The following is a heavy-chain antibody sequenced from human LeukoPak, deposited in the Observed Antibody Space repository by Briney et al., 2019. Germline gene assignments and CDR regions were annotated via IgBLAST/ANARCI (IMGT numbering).Heavy chain of an antibody. CDR3: ARAPGYSGYFDY. CDR1: GFTFSNYG. Sequence: GGSLRFSCTTSGFTFSNYGMHWVRQTPGKGLEWVAFIRYDESNKYYADSVKGRFTISRDNSRNTLYLQMNSLRAEDTAVYYCARAPGYSGYFDYWGQGTLVTVSS. CDR2: IRYDESNK. D-gene: IGHD1-26*01. V-gene: IGHV3-30*02. J-gene: IGHJ4*02.